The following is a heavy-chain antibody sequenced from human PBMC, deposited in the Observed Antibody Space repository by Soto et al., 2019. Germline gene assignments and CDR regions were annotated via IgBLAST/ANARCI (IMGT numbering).Heavy chain of an antibody. CDR2: IYYSGST. J-gene: IGHJ6*02. Sequence: QVQLQESGPGLVKPSQTLSLTCTVSGGSISSGDYYWSWIRQPPGKGLEWIGYIYYSGSTYYNPSLNSQVTISVDTSKNQFSLKLSSVTAADTAVYYCARDWSGSYDFWSGYAPLYYYYGMDVWGQGTTVTVSS. CDR3: ARDWSGSYDFWSGYAPLYYYYGMDV. CDR1: GGSISSGDYY. V-gene: IGHV4-30-4*01. D-gene: IGHD3-3*01.